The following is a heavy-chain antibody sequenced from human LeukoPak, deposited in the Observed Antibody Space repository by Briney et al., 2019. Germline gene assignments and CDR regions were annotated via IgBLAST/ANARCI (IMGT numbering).Heavy chain of an antibody. V-gene: IGHV3-33*08. CDR1: GFTFSRYW. Sequence: GGSLRLSCAASGFTFSRYWMTWVRQAPGKGLEWVAVIWYDGSNKYYADSVKGRFTISRDNSKNTLYLQMNSLRAEDTAVYYCARDGEGFGEMLFDPWGQGTLVTVSS. J-gene: IGHJ5*02. CDR3: ARDGEGFGEMLFDP. D-gene: IGHD3-10*01. CDR2: IWYDGSNK.